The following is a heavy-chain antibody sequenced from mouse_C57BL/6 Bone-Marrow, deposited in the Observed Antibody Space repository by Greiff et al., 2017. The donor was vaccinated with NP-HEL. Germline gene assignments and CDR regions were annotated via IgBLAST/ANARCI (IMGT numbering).Heavy chain of an antibody. J-gene: IGHJ3*01. Sequence: VKLQQPGAELVRPGTSVKLSCKASGYTFTSYWMHWVKQRPGQGLEWIGVIDPSDSYTNYNQKFKGKATLTVDTSSSTAYMKLSSLTSEDSAVYYCARVSTMVKWVAYWGQGTLVTVSA. CDR2: IDPSDSYT. CDR1: GYTFTSYW. D-gene: IGHD2-2*01. V-gene: IGHV1-59*01. CDR3: ARVSTMVKWVAY.